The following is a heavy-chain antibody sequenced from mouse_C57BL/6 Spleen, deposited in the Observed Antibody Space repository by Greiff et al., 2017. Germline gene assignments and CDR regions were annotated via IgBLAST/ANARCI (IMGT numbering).Heavy chain of an antibody. J-gene: IGHJ3*01. CDR1: GFTFSSYT. Sequence: DVMLVESGGGLVKPGGSLKLSCAASGFTFSSYTMSWVRQTPEKRLEWVATISGGGGNTYYPDSVKGRFTISRDNAKNTLYLQMSSLRSEDTALYYCARVFYDGYFWFAYWGQGTLVTVSA. D-gene: IGHD2-3*01. CDR3: ARVFYDGYFWFAY. V-gene: IGHV5-9*01. CDR2: ISGGGGNT.